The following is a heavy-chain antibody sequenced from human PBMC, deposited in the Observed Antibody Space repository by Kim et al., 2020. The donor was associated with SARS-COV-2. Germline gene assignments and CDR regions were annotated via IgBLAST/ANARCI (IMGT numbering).Heavy chain of an antibody. CDR3: AGRKGAAGRGNWFDP. CDR2: INGTGTIT. CDR1: GFTFSNYV. V-gene: IGHV3-23*01. J-gene: IGHJ5*02. Sequence: GGSLRLSCAASGFTFSNYVMTWVRQAPGKRPEWVSAINGTGTITYYADSVKGRFTISRDNSKNTLYLEMNSLRADDTAVYFCAGRKGAAGRGNWFDPWGQGTLVTVSS. D-gene: IGHD6-13*01.